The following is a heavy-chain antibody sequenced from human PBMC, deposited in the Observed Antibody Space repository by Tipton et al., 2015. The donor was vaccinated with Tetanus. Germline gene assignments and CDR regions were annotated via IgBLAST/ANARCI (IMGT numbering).Heavy chain of an antibody. J-gene: IGHJ4*02. CDR3: ARANYDFPKKGPFDS. V-gene: IGHV4-61*01. CDR1: GGSVRSGSYY. Sequence: GLVKPSETLSLTCTVSGGSVRSGSYYWNWIRQPPGKGLEWIGYTSYSGSTNSNYSLKSRITISQDTSKNQFSLKLTSVTAADTAVYYCARANYDFPKKGPFDSWGQGTLVIVSS. CDR2: TSYSGST. D-gene: IGHD3-3*01.